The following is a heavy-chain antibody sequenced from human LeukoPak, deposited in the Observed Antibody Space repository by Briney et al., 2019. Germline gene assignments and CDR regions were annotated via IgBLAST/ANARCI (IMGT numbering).Heavy chain of an antibody. J-gene: IGHJ4*02. CDR2: INSDGSST. CDR1: GFTFSSYW. V-gene: IGHV3-74*01. Sequence: GGSLRLSCAASGFTFSSYWMHWVRQAPGKGLVWVSRINSDGSSTSYADSVKGRFTISRDNAKNTLYLQMNSLRAEDTAVYYCARADYYCSGTSCGFDYWGQGTLVTVSS. CDR3: ARADYYCSGTSCGFDY. D-gene: IGHD2-2*01.